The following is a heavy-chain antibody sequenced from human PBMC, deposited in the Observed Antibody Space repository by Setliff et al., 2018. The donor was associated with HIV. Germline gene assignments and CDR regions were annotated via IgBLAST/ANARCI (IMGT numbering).Heavy chain of an antibody. CDR2: IYYSGST. CDR1: GGSISTYY. Sequence: PSETLSLTCTVSGGSISTYYWNWIRQPPGKGLEWIGYIYYSGSTNHNPSLKSRVTISVDTSKNQFSLKLSSVTAADTAVYYCARGYPGIAVAGLSYYYYYYMDVWGKGTTVTVSS. J-gene: IGHJ6*03. D-gene: IGHD6-19*01. V-gene: IGHV4-59*01. CDR3: ARGYPGIAVAGLSYYYYYYMDV.